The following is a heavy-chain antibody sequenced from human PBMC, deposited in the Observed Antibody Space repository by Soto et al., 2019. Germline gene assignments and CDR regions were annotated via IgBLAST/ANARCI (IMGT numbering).Heavy chain of an antibody. D-gene: IGHD1-1*01. Sequence: QVQLVQSGAEVKTPGASVRVSCKASGYSFTGYYVHWVRLAPGQGLEWMGGINPNSGGTNHAQKFQGRVTMTRNTPISTAYMELTRLTSNDTAVYFCAREAGTIGNYYYGMDVWGQGTTVTVS. CDR1: GYSFTGYY. CDR3: AREAGTIGNYYYGMDV. V-gene: IGHV1-2*02. CDR2: INPNSGGT. J-gene: IGHJ6*02.